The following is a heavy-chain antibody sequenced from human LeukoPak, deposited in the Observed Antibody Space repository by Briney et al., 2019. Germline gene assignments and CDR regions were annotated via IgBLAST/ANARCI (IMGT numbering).Heavy chain of an antibody. V-gene: IGHV1-18*01. CDR1: GYTFTSYG. CDR2: ISAYNGNT. D-gene: IGHD6-19*01. J-gene: IGHJ4*02. CDR3: ARGLSSARTTGMGY. Sequence: ASVRVSCKASGYTFTSYGISWVRQAPGQGLEWMGWISAYNGNTNYAQKLQGRVTMTTDTSTSTAYMELRSLRSDDTAVYYCARGLSSARTTGMGYWGQGTLVTVSS.